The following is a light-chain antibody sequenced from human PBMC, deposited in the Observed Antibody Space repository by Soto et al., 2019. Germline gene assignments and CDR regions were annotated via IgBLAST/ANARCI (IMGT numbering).Light chain of an antibody. CDR3: QRYNGAPYT. Sequence: DFQMTQSPSSLSASVGDRVTITCRANQGISNYLAWYQQRPGKVPQVLIYAASPLQSGVPSRFSGRGSGSEFTLTINGLQPEDVGTYYCQRYNGAPYTFGQGTKVEIK. J-gene: IGKJ2*01. V-gene: IGKV1-27*01. CDR2: AAS. CDR1: QGISNY.